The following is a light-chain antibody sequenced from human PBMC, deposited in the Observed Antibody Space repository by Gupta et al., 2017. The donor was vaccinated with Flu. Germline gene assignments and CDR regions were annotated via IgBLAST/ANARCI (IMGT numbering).Light chain of an antibody. Sequence: ATFSLSPGERATPSGGASKGVGTANLAGYKRKPAQTPSLLIYGASSSATGIPDRFSGSGSGTDFTLTIIRLEPEDFAVYHCQQYCSSPWTFGQGTKVEVK. J-gene: IGKJ1*01. CDR2: GAS. CDR1: KGVGTAN. CDR3: QQYCSSPWT. V-gene: IGKV3-20*01.